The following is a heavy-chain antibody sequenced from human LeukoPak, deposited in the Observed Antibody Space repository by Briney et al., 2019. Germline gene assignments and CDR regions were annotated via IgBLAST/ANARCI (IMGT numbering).Heavy chain of an antibody. CDR1: GFTFSSYP. V-gene: IGHV3-23*01. CDR3: AKDYSSSWYFLFAS. J-gene: IGHJ4*02. D-gene: IGHD6-13*01. Sequence: GGSLKLSCAASGFTFSSYPMTWVRQAPGKGLEWVPGISSSGGITHYADSVKGRFTISRDNSKNTLYLQMNSPRAEDTAVYYCAKDYSSSWYFLFASWGQGTLVTVSS. CDR2: ISSSGGIT.